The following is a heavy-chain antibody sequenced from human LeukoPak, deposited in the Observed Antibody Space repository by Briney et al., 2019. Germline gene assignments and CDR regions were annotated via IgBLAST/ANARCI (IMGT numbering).Heavy chain of an antibody. Sequence: SGGSLRLSCAASGFTFSSYAMSWVRQAPGKGLEWVSSISSSSSYIYYADSVKGRFTISRDNAKNSLYLQMDSLRAEDTAVYYCARDSSSWTEFDYWGQGTLVTVSS. CDR2: ISSSSSYI. CDR1: GFTFSSYA. D-gene: IGHD6-13*01. CDR3: ARDSSSWTEFDY. J-gene: IGHJ4*02. V-gene: IGHV3-21*01.